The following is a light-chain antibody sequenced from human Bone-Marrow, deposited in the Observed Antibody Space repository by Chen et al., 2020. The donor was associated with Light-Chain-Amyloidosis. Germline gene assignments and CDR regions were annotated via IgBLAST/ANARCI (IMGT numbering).Light chain of an antibody. Sequence: DIVLTQSPDSLSVSLVERATINCKSSQAVLHRSNNKNYLAWYQQKPGQPPKLLIYLASTRESGVPDRFSGRGSGTDFTLTISSLQAEDVAVYYCQQYYSSLLTFGGGTKVEIK. CDR1: QAVLHRSNNKNY. V-gene: IGKV4-1*01. CDR3: QQYYSSLLT. CDR2: LAS. J-gene: IGKJ4*01.